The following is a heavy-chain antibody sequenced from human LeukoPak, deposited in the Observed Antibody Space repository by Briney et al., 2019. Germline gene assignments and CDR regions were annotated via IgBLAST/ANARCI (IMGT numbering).Heavy chain of an antibody. D-gene: IGHD5-24*01. Sequence: GGSLRLSCAASGFTVSSNYMSWVRQAPGKGLEWVSVIYDNGDAYSADSVKGRFTISRHNSKNTLYLQMNSLRPEDTAVYYCAGGSRRDGYYYWGQGTLVTVSS. CDR2: IYDNGDA. J-gene: IGHJ4*02. CDR1: GFTVSSNY. V-gene: IGHV3-53*04. CDR3: AGGSRRDGYYY.